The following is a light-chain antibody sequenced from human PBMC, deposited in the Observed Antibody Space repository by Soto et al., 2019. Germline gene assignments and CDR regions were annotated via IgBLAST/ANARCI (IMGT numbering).Light chain of an antibody. J-gene: IGKJ1*01. CDR1: QSVSSY. CDR2: DAS. Sequence: EIVLTQSPATLSLSPGERATLSCRASQSVSSYLAWYQQNPGQAPRLLIYDASKRATGIPARFSGSGSGTDFTLTISSLEPEDFGVYYCQQRSNWPPTWTFGQGTKVEIK. CDR3: QQRSNWPPTWT. V-gene: IGKV3-11*01.